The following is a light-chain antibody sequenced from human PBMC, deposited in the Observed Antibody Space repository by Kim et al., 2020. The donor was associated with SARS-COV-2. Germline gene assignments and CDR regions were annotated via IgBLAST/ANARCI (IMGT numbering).Light chain of an antibody. CDR1: SSEIGGYNY. V-gene: IGLV2-14*03. J-gene: IGLJ3*02. Sequence: GQSITMSCAGSSSEIGGYNYVTWYKQHPDKAPKLLIYDVRKRPSGVSNRCSGSKSDNTASLTISGRQAEDEADYYCSSYTASRARVFGGGTKLTVL. CDR2: DVR. CDR3: SSYTASRARV.